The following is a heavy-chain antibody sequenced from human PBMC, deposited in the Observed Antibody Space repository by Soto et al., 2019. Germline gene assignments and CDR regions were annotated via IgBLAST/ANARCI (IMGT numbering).Heavy chain of an antibody. CDR1: GFTFSSCA. CDR3: AKGGGDSLRYGMDV. V-gene: IGHV3-23*01. D-gene: IGHD2-21*02. Sequence: PGGSLRLSCSASGFTFSSCAMNWVRQAPGKGLEWVSAIDGGGGSIYYADSVKGRFTTSRDNSKTTLYLQMDSLRAEDTAVYYCAKGGGDSLRYGMDVWGQGTTVTVSS. J-gene: IGHJ6*02. CDR2: IDGGGGSI.